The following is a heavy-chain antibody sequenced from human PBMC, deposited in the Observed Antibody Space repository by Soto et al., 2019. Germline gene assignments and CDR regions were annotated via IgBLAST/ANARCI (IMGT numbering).Heavy chain of an antibody. CDR3: ARDYSSGWNDGMDV. CDR2: ISSSSSYI. V-gene: IGHV3-21*01. CDR1: GFTFSSYS. Sequence: GGSLRLSCAASGFTFSSYSMNWVRQAPGKGLEWVSSISSSSSYIYYADSVKGRFTISRGNAKNSLYLQMNSLRAEDTAVYYCARDYSSGWNDGMDVWGQGTTVTVSS. D-gene: IGHD6-19*01. J-gene: IGHJ6*02.